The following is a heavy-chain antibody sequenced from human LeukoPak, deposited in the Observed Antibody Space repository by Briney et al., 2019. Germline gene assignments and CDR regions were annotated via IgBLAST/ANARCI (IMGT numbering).Heavy chain of an antibody. J-gene: IGHJ4*02. V-gene: IGHV3-33*01. Sequence: PGRSLRLSCAASGITFRSYGMHWVRQAPGKGLEWVALIWYDGSKQYYGGSVKGRFTISRDNSKNMLYLEMHSLRAEDTAIYYCASGTIPFTFGEIWSLDYWGQGTLVTVSS. D-gene: IGHD3-16*01. CDR3: ASGTIPFTFGEIWSLDY. CDR2: IWYDGSKQ. CDR1: GITFRSYG.